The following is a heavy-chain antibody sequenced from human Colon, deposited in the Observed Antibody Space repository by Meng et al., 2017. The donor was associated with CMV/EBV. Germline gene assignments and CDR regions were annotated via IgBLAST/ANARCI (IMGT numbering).Heavy chain of an antibody. Sequence: GSLRLSCAVYGGSFSGYYWGWIRQPPGKVLEWIGEINHSGSTNYNPSLKSRVTISVDTSKNQFSLKLSSVTAADTAVYYCASSIAAADPYGMDVWGQGTTVTVSS. D-gene: IGHD6-13*01. J-gene: IGHJ6*02. V-gene: IGHV4-34*01. CDR2: INHSGST. CDR3: ASSIAAADPYGMDV. CDR1: GGSFSGYY.